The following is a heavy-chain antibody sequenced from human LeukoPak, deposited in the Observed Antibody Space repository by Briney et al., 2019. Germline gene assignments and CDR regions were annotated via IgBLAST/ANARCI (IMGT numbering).Heavy chain of an antibody. J-gene: IGHJ4*02. CDR3: ARSGQRWLQMYYFDY. Sequence: ASVKVSCKASGYTFTSYGISWVRQAPGQGLEWMGWISAYNGNTNYAQKLQGRVTMTTDTSTSTAYMELRSLRSDDTAVYYCARSGQRWLQMYYFDYWGQGTLVTVSS. V-gene: IGHV1-18*01. CDR1: GYTFTSYG. CDR2: ISAYNGNT. D-gene: IGHD5-24*01.